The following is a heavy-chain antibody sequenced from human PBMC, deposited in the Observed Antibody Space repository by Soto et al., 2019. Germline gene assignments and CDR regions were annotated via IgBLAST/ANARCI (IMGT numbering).Heavy chain of an antibody. Sequence: QVPLVQSGAEVKKPGASVKVSCKASGYTFTSYGISWVRQAPGQGLEWMGWISAYNGNTNYAQKLQGRVTMTTDTSTSTAYMELRSLRSDDTAVYYCARDGGGNDFWSGYYYYGMDVWGQGTTVTVSS. CDR3: ARDGGGNDFWSGYYYYGMDV. CDR2: ISAYNGNT. J-gene: IGHJ6*02. V-gene: IGHV1-18*01. CDR1: GYTFTSYG. D-gene: IGHD3-3*01.